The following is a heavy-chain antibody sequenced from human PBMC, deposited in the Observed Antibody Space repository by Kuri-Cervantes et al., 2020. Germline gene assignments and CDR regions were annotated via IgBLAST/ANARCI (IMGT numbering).Heavy chain of an antibody. CDR2: IIPILGIA. J-gene: IGHJ4*02. D-gene: IGHD3-10*01. Sequence: SVKVSCKASGGTFSSYTISWVRQAPGQGLEWMGRIIPILGIANYAQKFQGRVTITADKSTSTAYMELSSLRSEDTAVYYCARVGTMRSGSYYYLSPYWGQGTLVTVSS. V-gene: IGHV1-69*02. CDR1: GGTFSSYT. CDR3: ARVGTMRSGSYYYLSPY.